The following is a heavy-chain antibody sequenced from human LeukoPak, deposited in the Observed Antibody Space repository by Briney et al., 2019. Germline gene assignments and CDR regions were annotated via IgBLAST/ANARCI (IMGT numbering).Heavy chain of an antibody. Sequence: GGSLRLSCAASGFTFSSYSMNWVRQAPGKGLEWVSSISSSSSYIYYADSVKGRFTISRDNAKNSLYLQMNSLRAEDTAVYYCAREEVLMVRGYMDVWGKGTTVTVSS. D-gene: IGHD3-10*01. CDR1: GFTFSSYS. CDR3: AREEVLMVRGYMDV. J-gene: IGHJ6*03. V-gene: IGHV3-21*01. CDR2: ISSSSSYI.